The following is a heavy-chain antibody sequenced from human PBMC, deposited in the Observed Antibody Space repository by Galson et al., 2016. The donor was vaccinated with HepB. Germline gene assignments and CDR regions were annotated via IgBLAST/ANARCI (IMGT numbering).Heavy chain of an antibody. J-gene: IGHJ4*02. Sequence: SVKVSCKASGYTFTTYYIHWVRQAPGQRLEWVGIIGPSGGSTNYAQKFQGRVTMTSDTSTSTVYMELSSLRSEDTAVYYCARLDSGYCSGAICDAGNYWGQGTLVTVSS. CDR2: IGPSGGST. D-gene: IGHD2-15*01. CDR1: GYTFTTYY. CDR3: ARLDSGYCSGAICDAGNY. V-gene: IGHV1-46*01.